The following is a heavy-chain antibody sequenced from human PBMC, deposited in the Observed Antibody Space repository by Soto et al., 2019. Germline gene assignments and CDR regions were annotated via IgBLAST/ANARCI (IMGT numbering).Heavy chain of an antibody. J-gene: IGHJ5*02. CDR3: ARLWGSGYNWFDP. Sequence: PSETLSLTCTVSGGSISSYYWSWIRQPPGKGLEWIGYIYYSGSTNYNPSLKSRVTISVDTSKNQFSLKLSSVTAADTAVYYCARLWGSGYNWFDPWGQGTLVTVSS. V-gene: IGHV4-59*08. CDR1: GGSISSYY. D-gene: IGHD6-19*01. CDR2: IYYSGST.